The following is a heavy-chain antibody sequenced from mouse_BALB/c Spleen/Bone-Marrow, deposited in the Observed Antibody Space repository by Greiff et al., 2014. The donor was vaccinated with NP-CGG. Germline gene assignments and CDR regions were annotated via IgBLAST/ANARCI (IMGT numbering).Heavy chain of an antibody. CDR3: ARDDYVDYYAMDY. J-gene: IGHJ4*01. CDR2: IDPANGNT. CDR1: GFNIKDTY. Sequence: EVQLQQSGAELVKPGASVKLSCTASGFNIKDTYMHWVKQRPEQGLEWIGRIDPANGNTKYDPKFQDKATITTDTSSNTAYLQLSSLTSEDTAVYYCARDDYVDYYAMDYWGQGTSVTVSS. D-gene: IGHD2-4*01. V-gene: IGHV14-3*02.